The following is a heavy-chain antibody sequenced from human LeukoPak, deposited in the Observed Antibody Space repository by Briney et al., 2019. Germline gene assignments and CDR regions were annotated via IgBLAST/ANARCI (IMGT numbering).Heavy chain of an antibody. J-gene: IGHJ5*02. CDR2: FDPEDGET. CDR1: GYTLTELS. Sequence: GASVKASCKVSGYTLTELSMHWVRQAPGKGLEWMGGFDPEDGETIYAQKFQGRVTMTEDTSTDTAYMELSSLRSEDTAVYYCATDITTGRDWFDPWGQGTLVTVSS. V-gene: IGHV1-24*01. D-gene: IGHD3-10*01. CDR3: ATDITTGRDWFDP.